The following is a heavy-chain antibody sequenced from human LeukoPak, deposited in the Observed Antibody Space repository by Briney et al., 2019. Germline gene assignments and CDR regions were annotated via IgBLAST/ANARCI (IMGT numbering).Heavy chain of an antibody. D-gene: IGHD2-2*01. CDR3: ARVWDIVVVPAAKHYFDY. Sequence: SGGSLRLFCAASGFTFSSYAMSWVRQAPGKGLERVSAISGSGGSTYYADSVKGRFTISRDNAKNSLYLQMNSLRAEDTAVYYCARVWDIVVVPAAKHYFDYWGQGTLVTVSS. V-gene: IGHV3-23*01. CDR2: ISGSGGST. CDR1: GFTFSSYA. J-gene: IGHJ4*02.